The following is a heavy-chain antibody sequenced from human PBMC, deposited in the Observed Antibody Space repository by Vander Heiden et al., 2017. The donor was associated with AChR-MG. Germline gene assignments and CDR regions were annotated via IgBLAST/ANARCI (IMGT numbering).Heavy chain of an antibody. CDR1: GSTFSGKG. Sequence: QVQLVDPGGGVVQPGRSLRLSCAASGSTFSGKGMHWGRQAPGKGVEWVAVRSYDGSNKDYADSVKGRFTISRDNSKNTLYLQMNSLRAEDTAVYYCAKDQAGATTPDAFDIWGQGTMVTVSS. V-gene: IGHV3-30*18. J-gene: IGHJ3*02. CDR2: RSYDGSNK. CDR3: AKDQAGATTPDAFDI. D-gene: IGHD1-26*01.